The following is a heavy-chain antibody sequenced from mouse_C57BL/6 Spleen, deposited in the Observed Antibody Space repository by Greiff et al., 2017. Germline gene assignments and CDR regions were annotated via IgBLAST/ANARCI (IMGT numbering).Heavy chain of an antibody. CDR2: ISSGGDYI. CDR3: TRERSSDYGDAWFAY. D-gene: IGHD2-4*01. CDR1: GFTFSSYA. J-gene: IGHJ3*01. V-gene: IGHV5-9-1*02. Sequence: EVHLVESGEGLVKPGGSLKLSCAASGFTFSSYAMSWVRQTPEKRLEWVAYISSGGDYIYYADTVKGRFTISRDNARNTLYLQMSRLKSEDTAMYYCTRERSSDYGDAWFAYWGQGTLVTVSA.